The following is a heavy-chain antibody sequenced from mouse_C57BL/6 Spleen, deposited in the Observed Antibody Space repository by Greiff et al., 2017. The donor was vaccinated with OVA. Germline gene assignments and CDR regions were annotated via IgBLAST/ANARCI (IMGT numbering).Heavy chain of an antibody. CDR2: IDPSDSYT. Sequence: VQLQPSWAELVKPGASVKLSCKASGYTFTSYWMQWVKQRPGQGLEWIGEIDPSDSYTNYNQTFKGKATLTVDTSSSTAYMQLSSLTSEDSAVFYGARGGDGYYVGYFDVWGTGTTVTVSS. D-gene: IGHD2-3*01. CDR3: ARGGDGYYVGYFDV. J-gene: IGHJ1*03. CDR1: GYTFTSYW. V-gene: IGHV1-50*01.